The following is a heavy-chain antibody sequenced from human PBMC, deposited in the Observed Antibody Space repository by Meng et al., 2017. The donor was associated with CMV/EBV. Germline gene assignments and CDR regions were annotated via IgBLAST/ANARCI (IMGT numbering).Heavy chain of an antibody. Sequence: GGSLRLSCAASEFTFSNAWMSWVRQAPGKGLEWVGRIKSKTDGGTTDYAAPVKGRFTISRDDSKNTLYLQMNSLKTEDTAVYYCTTDDPQPYSSSSRGYYYGMDVWGQGTTVTVSS. CDR1: EFTFSNAW. V-gene: IGHV3-15*01. J-gene: IGHJ6*02. CDR3: TTDDPQPYSSSSRGYYYGMDV. D-gene: IGHD6-6*01. CDR2: IKSKTDGGTT.